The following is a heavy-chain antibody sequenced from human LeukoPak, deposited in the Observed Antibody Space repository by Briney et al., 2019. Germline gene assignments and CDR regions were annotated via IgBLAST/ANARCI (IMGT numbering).Heavy chain of an antibody. J-gene: IGHJ6*02. CDR2: ISSSGSTI. D-gene: IGHD3-22*01. CDR3: ARENYYDSIGVYYYGMDV. V-gene: IGHV3-11*04. CDR1: GFTFSDYY. Sequence: MPGGSLRLSCAASGFTFSDYYMSWIHQAPGKGLEWVSYISSSGSTIYYADSVKGRFTISRGNAKNSLYLQMNSLRAEDTAVYYCARENYYDSIGVYYYGMDVWGQGTTVTVSS.